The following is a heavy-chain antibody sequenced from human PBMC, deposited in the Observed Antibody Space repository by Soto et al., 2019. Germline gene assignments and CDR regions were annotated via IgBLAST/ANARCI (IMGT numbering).Heavy chain of an antibody. J-gene: IGHJ6*02. V-gene: IGHV3-23*01. CDR3: ATRRIAVDGTDLDYYYGRDV. CDR1: GFTFSSYA. Sequence: GGSLRLSCAASGFTFSSYAMSWVRQAPGKGLEWVSAISGSGGSTYYADSVKGRFTISRDNSKNTLYLQMNSLRAEDTAVYYCATRRIAVDGTDLDYYYGRDVWGQGTTGTVSS. D-gene: IGHD6-19*01. CDR2: ISGSGGST.